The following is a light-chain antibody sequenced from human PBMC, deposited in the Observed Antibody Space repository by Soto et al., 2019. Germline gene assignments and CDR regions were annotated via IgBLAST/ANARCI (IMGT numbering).Light chain of an antibody. CDR3: QQRYNWLT. V-gene: IGKV3-11*01. J-gene: IGKJ4*01. Sequence: IVLTQSPATLSLSPVEIATLSCRARQTVSTYLSWYQHKPGQAPRLLIYGASNRATGIPARFSGSGSGTDFTLTISSLEPEDSAVYYCQQRYNWLTFGGGTKGDIK. CDR1: QTVSTY. CDR2: GAS.